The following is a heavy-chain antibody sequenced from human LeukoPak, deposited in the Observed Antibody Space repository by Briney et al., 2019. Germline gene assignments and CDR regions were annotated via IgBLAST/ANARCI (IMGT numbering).Heavy chain of an antibody. D-gene: IGHD3-10*01. Sequence: LETLSLTCAVYGGSFSGYYWSWIRQPPGKGLEWIGEINHSGSTNYNPSLKSRVTISVDTSKNQFSLKLSSVTAADTAVYYCARDLGYYYGSGSYPSGLDYWGQGTLVTVSS. CDR3: ARDLGYYYGSGSYPSGLDY. J-gene: IGHJ4*02. V-gene: IGHV4-34*01. CDR1: GGSFSGYY. CDR2: INHSGST.